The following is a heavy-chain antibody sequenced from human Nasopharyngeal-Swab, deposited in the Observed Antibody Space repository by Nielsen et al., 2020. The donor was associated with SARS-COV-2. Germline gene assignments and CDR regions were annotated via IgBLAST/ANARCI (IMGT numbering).Heavy chain of an antibody. J-gene: IGHJ5*02. CDR1: GFTFTDYV. V-gene: IGHV3-21*04. Sequence: GESLKISCAASGFTFTDYVMNWVRQAPGKGLEWVSSISTTSDYIYYADSVKGRLTISRDNAKNSLYLQMNSLRPEDTALYYCARGHERIVIVPAALDPWGQGTLVTVSS. CDR3: ARGHERIVIVPAALDP. CDR2: ISTTSDYI. D-gene: IGHD2-2*01.